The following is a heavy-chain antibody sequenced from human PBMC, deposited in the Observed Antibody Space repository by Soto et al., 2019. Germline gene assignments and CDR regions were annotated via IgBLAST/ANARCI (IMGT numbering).Heavy chain of an antibody. CDR3: TTDRPDYGDYEGTIPYYYYGMDV. D-gene: IGHD4-17*01. CDR2: IKSKTDGGTT. CDR1: GFTFSNAW. V-gene: IGHV3-15*01. J-gene: IGHJ6*02. Sequence: GGSLRLSCAASGFTFSNAWMSWVRQAPGKGLEWVGRIKSKTDGGTTDYAAPVKGRFTISRDDSKNTLYLQMNSLKTEDTAVYYCTTDRPDYGDYEGTIPYYYYGMDVWGQGTTVTVS.